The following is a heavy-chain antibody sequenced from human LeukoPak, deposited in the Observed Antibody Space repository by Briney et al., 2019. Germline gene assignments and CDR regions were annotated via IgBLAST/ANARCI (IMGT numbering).Heavy chain of an antibody. CDR3: SKDRLRNLLGATTTSY. J-gene: IGHJ4*02. D-gene: IGHD1-26*01. CDR2: IRYDGSNK. Sequence: GGSLRLSCAASGFTFSSYGMHWVRQAPGKGLEWVAFIRYDGSNKYYADSVKGRFTISRDNSKNTLYLQMNSLRAEDTAVYYCSKDRLRNLLGATTTSYWGQGTLVTVSS. CDR1: GFTFSSYG. V-gene: IGHV3-30*02.